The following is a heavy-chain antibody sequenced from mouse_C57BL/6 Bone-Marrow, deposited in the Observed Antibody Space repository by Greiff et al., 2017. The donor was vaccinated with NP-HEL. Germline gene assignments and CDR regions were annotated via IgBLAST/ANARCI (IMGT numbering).Heavy chain of an antibody. J-gene: IGHJ3*01. V-gene: IGHV5-17*01. CDR1: GFTFSDYG. CDR2: ISSGSSTI. CDR3: ARRAGFAY. Sequence: EVKVEESGGGLVKPGGSLKLSCAASGFTFSDYGMHWVRQAPEKGLEWVAYISSGSSTIYYADTVKGRFTISRDNAKNTLFLQMTRLRSEDTAMYYCARRAGFAYWGQGTLVTVSA. D-gene: IGHD3-3*01.